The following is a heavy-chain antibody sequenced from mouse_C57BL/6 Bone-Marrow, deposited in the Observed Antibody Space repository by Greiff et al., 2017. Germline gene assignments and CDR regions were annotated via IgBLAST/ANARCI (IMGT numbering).Heavy chain of an antibody. CDR1: GYTFTSYW. CDR3: ARDTGRAWFAY. CDR2: IDPSDSYT. V-gene: IGHV1-59*01. J-gene: IGHJ3*01. D-gene: IGHD3-2*02. Sequence: QVQLQQPGAELVRPGTSVKLSCKASGYTFTSYWMHWVKQRPGQGLEWIGVIDPSDSYTNYNQKFKGKATLTVDPSSTTAYMQLSSLTSEDSAGYSCARDTGRAWFAYWGQGTLVTVSA.